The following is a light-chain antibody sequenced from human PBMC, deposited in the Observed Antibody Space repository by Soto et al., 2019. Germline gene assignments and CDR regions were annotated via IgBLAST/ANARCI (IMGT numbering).Light chain of an antibody. J-gene: IGLJ7*01. V-gene: IGLV1-36*01. CDR2: YDD. Sequence: QSVLTQPPSVSEAPRQRVTISCSGSTSNTGNNAVSWYQQVPGKAPKLLIYYDDVLPSGVSDRFSGSKSGTSASLAISGLQSEDEADYYCAAWDDSLNAAVFGGGTQLTVL. CDR3: AAWDDSLNAAV. CDR1: TSNTGNNA.